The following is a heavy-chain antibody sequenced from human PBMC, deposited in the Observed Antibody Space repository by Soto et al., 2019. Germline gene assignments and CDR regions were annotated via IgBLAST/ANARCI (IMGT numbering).Heavy chain of an antibody. D-gene: IGHD6-6*01. V-gene: IGHV1-2*02. J-gene: IGHJ4*02. CDR3: ASGGYSSSSPSDY. Sequence: ASVKVSCKASGYTFTGSYMHWVRQAPGQGLEWMGWVNPNTGGTNYEQKFKGRVNVTRDTSISTAYMELSRLSSDDTAVFYCASGGYSSSSPSDYWGQGYLVAVAS. CDR2: VNPNTGGT. CDR1: GYTFTGSY.